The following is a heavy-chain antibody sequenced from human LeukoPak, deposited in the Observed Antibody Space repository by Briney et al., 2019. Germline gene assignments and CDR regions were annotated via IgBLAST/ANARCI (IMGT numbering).Heavy chain of an antibody. Sequence: ASVKVSCKASGYTFTSYAMNWVRQAPGQRLEWMGWINTNTGNPTYAQGFTGRFVFSLYTSVSTANLQISSLKAEDTAVYYCARPRYGSGSYVFDYWGQGTLVTVSS. CDR2: INTNTGNP. CDR1: GYTFTSYA. J-gene: IGHJ4*02. V-gene: IGHV7-4-1*02. D-gene: IGHD3-10*01. CDR3: ARPRYGSGSYVFDY.